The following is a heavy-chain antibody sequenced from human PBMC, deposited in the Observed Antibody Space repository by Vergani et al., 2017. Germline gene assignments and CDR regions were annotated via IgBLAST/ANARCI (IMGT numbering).Heavy chain of an antibody. Sequence: QVQLVQSGAEVKKPGSSVKVSCKASGGTFSSYAISWVRQAPGQGLEWMGWINPNSGGTNYAQKFQGRVTMTRDTSISTAYMELSRLRSEDTAVYYCARGVRGVNGWFDPWGQGTLVTVSS. J-gene: IGHJ5*02. CDR2: INPNSGGT. CDR3: ARGVRGVNGWFDP. D-gene: IGHD3-10*01. V-gene: IGHV1-2*02. CDR1: GGTFSSYA.